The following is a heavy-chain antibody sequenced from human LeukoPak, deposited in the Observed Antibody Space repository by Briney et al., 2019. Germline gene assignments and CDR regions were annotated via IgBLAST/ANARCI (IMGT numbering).Heavy chain of an antibody. V-gene: IGHV1-2*02. D-gene: IGHD3-9*01. J-gene: IGHJ5*02. CDR3: ARDPGGYFDWLTYGWFDP. CDR2: INPNSGGT. Sequence: ASVKVSCKASGYTFTGYYMHWVRQAPGQGLEWMGWINPNSGGTNYAQKFQGRVTMTRDTSISTAYMELSRLRSDDTAVYYCARDPGGYFDWLTYGWFDPWGQGTLVTVSS. CDR1: GYTFTGYY.